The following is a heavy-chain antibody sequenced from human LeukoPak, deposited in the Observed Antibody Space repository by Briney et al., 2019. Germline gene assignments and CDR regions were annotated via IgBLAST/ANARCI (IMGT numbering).Heavy chain of an antibody. J-gene: IGHJ6*02. V-gene: IGHV3-23*01. CDR2: ISGSGGST. CDR3: AKDLSDILTGYYYYYGMDV. Sequence: PGGSLRPSCAASGFTFSSYAMSWVRQAPGKGLEWVSAISGSGGSTYYADSVKGRFTISRDNSKNTLYLQMNSLRAEDTAVYYCAKDLSDILTGYYYYYGMDVWGQGTTVTVSS. CDR1: GFTFSSYA. D-gene: IGHD3-9*01.